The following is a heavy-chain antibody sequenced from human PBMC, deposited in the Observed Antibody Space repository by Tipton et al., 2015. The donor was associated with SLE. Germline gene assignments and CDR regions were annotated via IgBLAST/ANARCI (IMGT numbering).Heavy chain of an antibody. CDR2: INHSGGT. CDR3: ARGEMDVFDI. Sequence: TLSLTCAVYGGSFSGYFWSWIRQPPGKGLEWIGEINHSGGTNYNPSLKRRVTISGDTSKNQFSLRLNSVTAADTALYYCARGEMDVFDIWGQGTVVSVSS. J-gene: IGHJ3*02. V-gene: IGHV4-34*01. CDR1: GGSFSGYF.